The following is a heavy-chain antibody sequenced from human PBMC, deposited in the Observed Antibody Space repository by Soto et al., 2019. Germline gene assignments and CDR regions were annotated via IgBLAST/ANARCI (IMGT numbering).Heavy chain of an antibody. D-gene: IGHD5-18*01. J-gene: IGHJ4*02. CDR3: VRDRYRYGSEGAK. Sequence: AETRSLTCTVSGYSISNGYYWGWIRPSPEKGLEWIGTIYHSGTTYYNPSLKSRVIMSIDTSKNQFSLNLNSVTAADTAVYYCVRDRYRYGSEGAKWGQGTLVIVSS. CDR2: IYHSGTT. CDR1: GYSISNGYY. V-gene: IGHV4-38-2*02.